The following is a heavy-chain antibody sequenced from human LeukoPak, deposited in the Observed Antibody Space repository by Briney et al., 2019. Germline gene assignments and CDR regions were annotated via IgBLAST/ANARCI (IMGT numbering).Heavy chain of an antibody. V-gene: IGHV1-8*01. CDR3: ARGVATNY. Sequence: ASVKVSCKASGYTFTNYDINWVRQATGQGLEWMGWMNPNSGDTNYAQKFQGRVTMTRDTSINTAYMELSSLRSEDTAVYYFARGVATNYWGQGTLVTVSS. J-gene: IGHJ4*02. D-gene: IGHD5-12*01. CDR1: GYTFTNYD. CDR2: MNPNSGDT.